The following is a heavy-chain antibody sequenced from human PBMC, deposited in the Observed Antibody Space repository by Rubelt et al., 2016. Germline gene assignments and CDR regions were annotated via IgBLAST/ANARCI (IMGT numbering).Heavy chain of an antibody. J-gene: IGHJ3*02. CDR2: IWYDGSNK. V-gene: IGHV3-33*06. D-gene: IGHD2-21*02. Sequence: APGKGLEWVAVIWYDGSNKYYADSVKGRFTISRDSSKNTLYLQMNSLRAEDTAVYYCAKEALAYCGGDCYSLAFGIWGQGTMVTVSS. CDR3: AKEALAYCGGDCYSLAFGI.